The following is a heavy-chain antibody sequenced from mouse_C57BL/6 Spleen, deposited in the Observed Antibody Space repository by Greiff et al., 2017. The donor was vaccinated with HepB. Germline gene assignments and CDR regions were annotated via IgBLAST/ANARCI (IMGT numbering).Heavy chain of an antibody. D-gene: IGHD2-13*01. CDR1: GYSITSGYY. CDR2: ISYDGSN. CDR3: ARRGYGEGYFDV. Sequence: ESGPGLVKPSQSLSLTCSVTGYSITSGYYWNWIRQFPGNKLEWMGYISYDGSNNYNPSLKNRISITRDTSKNQFFLKLNSVTTEDTATYYCARRGYGEGYFDVWGTGTTVTVSS. J-gene: IGHJ1*03. V-gene: IGHV3-6*01.